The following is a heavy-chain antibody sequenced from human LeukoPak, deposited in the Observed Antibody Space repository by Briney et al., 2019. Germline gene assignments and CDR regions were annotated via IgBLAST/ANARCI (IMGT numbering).Heavy chain of an antibody. Sequence: PSETLSLTCTVSGGSISNYYWSWIRQPPGKGLEWIGYINYSGSTNYNPSLKSRVTISVDTSKDQFSLKLSSVTAADTAVYYCARRGRGATVTTFYFDYWGLGSLVTVSS. V-gene: IGHV4-59*08. D-gene: IGHD4-17*01. CDR1: GGSISNYY. CDR2: INYSGST. CDR3: ARRGRGATVTTFYFDY. J-gene: IGHJ4*02.